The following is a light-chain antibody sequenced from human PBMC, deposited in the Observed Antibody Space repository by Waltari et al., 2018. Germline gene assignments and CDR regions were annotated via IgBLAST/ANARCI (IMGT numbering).Light chain of an antibody. CDR1: QSISDW. Sequence: DIQMTQSPSTLSASVGDRVTITCRASQSISDWLAWYQQKPGKAPKPLIYDASTLERGVPSRFSGSGSGTEFTLTISSLQPDDFATYYCQQYNDWSTFGQGTKLEI. V-gene: IGKV1-5*01. J-gene: IGKJ2*01. CDR2: DAS. CDR3: QQYNDWST.